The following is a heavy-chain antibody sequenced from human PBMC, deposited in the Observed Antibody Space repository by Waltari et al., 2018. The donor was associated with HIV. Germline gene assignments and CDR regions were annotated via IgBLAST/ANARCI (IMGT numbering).Heavy chain of an antibody. J-gene: IGHJ4*02. D-gene: IGHD3-22*01. CDR3: ARGMIVVDFDY. V-gene: IGHV4-38-2*01. CDR2: IYHSGST. Sequence: QVQLQESGPGLVKPSETLSLTCAVSGYSISSGYYWGWIRQPPGKGLEWIGSIYHSGSTYYNPSLKSRVTISVDTSKNQFSLKLSSVTAADTAVYYCARGMIVVDFDYWGQGTLVTVSS. CDR1: GYSISSGYY.